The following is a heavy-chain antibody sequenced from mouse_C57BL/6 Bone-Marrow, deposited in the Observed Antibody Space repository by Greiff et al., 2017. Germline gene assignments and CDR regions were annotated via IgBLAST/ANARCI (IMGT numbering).Heavy chain of an antibody. Sequence: QVQLKESGAELARPGASVKLSCKASGYTFTSYGISWVKQRTGQGLEWIGEIYPRSGNTYYNEKFKGKATLTADKSSSTAYMELRSLTSEDSAVYFCARRVTTVVAKTAYWYFDGWGTGTTVTVSS. CDR2: IYPRSGNT. J-gene: IGHJ1*03. V-gene: IGHV1-81*01. CDR1: GYTFTSYG. D-gene: IGHD1-1*01. CDR3: ARRVTTVVAKTAYWYFDG.